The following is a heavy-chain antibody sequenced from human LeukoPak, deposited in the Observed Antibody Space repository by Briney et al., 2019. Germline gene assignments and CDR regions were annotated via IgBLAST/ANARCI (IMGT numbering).Heavy chain of an antibody. D-gene: IGHD5-24*01. CDR2: IYYRGST. CDR3: ARGIWGMATIPYWYFDI. Sequence: SETLSLTCTISGGSISSSSSYWGWIRQPPGKGLEWIGSIYYRGSTYYNPSLKSRVTMSVDTSKNQFSLKLSSVTAADTALYYCARGIWGMATIPYWYFDIWGRGTLVTVSS. CDR1: GGSISSSSSY. V-gene: IGHV4-39*07. J-gene: IGHJ2*01.